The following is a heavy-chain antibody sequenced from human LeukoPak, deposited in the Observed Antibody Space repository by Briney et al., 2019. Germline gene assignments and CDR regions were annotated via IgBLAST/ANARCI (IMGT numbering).Heavy chain of an antibody. J-gene: IGHJ6*03. CDR2: INHSGST. CDR1: GGSFSGYY. CDR3: AGLAAAGAYYYYMGV. Sequence: SETLSLTCAVYGGSFSGYYWSWIRQPPGKGLEWIGEINHSGSTNYNPSLKSRVTISVDTSKNQFSLKLSSVTAADTAVYYCAGLAAAGAYYYYMGVWGKGTTVTISS. V-gene: IGHV4-34*01. D-gene: IGHD6-13*01.